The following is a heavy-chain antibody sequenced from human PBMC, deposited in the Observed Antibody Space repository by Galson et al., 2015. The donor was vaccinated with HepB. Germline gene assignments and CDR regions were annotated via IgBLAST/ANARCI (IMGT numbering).Heavy chain of an antibody. D-gene: IGHD6-13*01. J-gene: IGHJ3*02. V-gene: IGHV6-1*01. CDR1: GDSVSSNSAV. CDR2: TYYRSNWYK. Sequence: CAISGDSVSSNSAVWSWIRQFPSRGLEWLGRTYYRSNWYKDDAVSVKGRITINPDTSKNQLSLHLNSVTPDDTAVYYCARGIAAAGHALDIWGQGTMVTVSS. CDR3: ARGIAAAGHALDI.